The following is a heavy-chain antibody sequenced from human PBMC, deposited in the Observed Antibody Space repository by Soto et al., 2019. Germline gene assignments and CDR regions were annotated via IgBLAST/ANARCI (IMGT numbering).Heavy chain of an antibody. Sequence: RIPRLSPAASGFTSSSYGMHWVRPAPGKRVERVAVISHDEKEKYSGDSAEGRFTISRDNSKTTLYLQMNSLRTEDTAVDYCAISGYSGGPTLYLEYWGQATLVTVSS. CDR3: AISGYSGGPTLYLEY. CDR1: GFTSSSYG. CDR2: ISHDEKEK. D-gene: IGHD6-19*01. V-gene: IGHV3-30*03. J-gene: IGHJ1*01.